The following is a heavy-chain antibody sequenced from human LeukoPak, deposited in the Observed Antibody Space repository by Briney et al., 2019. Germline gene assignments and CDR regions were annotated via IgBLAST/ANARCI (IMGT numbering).Heavy chain of an antibody. CDR2: IYPGDSDT. D-gene: IGHD3-10*01. CDR1: GYSFTSYW. CDR3: ARSYYDSGSYYKPYYFDY. J-gene: IGHJ4*02. Sequence: GESLKISCKGSGYSFTSYWIAWVRRMPGKGLEWMGVIYPGDSDTRYSPSFQGQVTISADKSISTAYLQWSSLKASDTAMYYCARSYYDSGSYYKPYYFDYWGQGTLVTVSS. V-gene: IGHV5-51*01.